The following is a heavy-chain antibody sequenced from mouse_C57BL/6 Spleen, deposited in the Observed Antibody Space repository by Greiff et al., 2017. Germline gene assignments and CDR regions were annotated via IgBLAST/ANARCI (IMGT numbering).Heavy chain of an antibody. D-gene: IGHD2-13*01. CDR1: GYSFTDYD. CDR3: ARGGDGTYDFGC. Sequence: EVHLVESGPELVKPGASVKISCKASGYSFTDYDMNWVKQSTGKGLEWIGVISPDYGTTSYNETFEGKATLTVDKSTSTVYMHLNRLSSEDSAVYYCARGGDGTYDFGCWGQGTTLTVST. CDR2: ISPDYGTT. J-gene: IGHJ2*01. V-gene: IGHV1-39*01.